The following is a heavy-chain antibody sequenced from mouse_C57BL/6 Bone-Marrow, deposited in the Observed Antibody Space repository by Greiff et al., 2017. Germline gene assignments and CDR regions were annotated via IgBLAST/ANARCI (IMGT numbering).Heavy chain of an antibody. CDR1: GYTFTSYD. D-gene: IGHD3-3*01. CDR3: ARTRTGTNYFDY. CDR2: IYPRDGST. J-gene: IGHJ2*01. V-gene: IGHV1-85*01. Sequence: VQLQQSGPELVKPGASVKLSCKASGYTFTSYDINWVKQRPGQGLEWIGWIYPRDGSTTYNEKFKGKATLPVDTSSSTAYMGLHSLTSEDSAVYFGARTRTGTNYFDYWGQGTTLTVSS.